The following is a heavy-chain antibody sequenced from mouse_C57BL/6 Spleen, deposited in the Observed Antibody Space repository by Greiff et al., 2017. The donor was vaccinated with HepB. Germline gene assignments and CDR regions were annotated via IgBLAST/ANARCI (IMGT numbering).Heavy chain of an antibody. CDR1: GFNIKDYY. J-gene: IGHJ4*01. CDR2: IDPEDGGT. V-gene: IGHV14-1*01. Sequence: EVQLQQSGAELVRPGASVKLSCTASGFNIKDYYMHWVKQRPEQGLEWIGRIDPEDGGTEYAPKFQGKATMTADTSSNTAYLQLSSLTSEDTAVYYCSLYYYGSTPTDAMDYWGQGTSVTVSS. D-gene: IGHD1-1*01. CDR3: SLYYYGSTPTDAMDY.